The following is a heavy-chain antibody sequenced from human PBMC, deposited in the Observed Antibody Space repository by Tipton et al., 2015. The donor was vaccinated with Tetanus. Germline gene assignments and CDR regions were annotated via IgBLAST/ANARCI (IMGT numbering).Heavy chain of an antibody. CDR3: ARTPDYYYGMDV. Sequence: TLSLTCDVSGGPVSSSNWWSWVRQAPGKGLEWIGEIYYSGTTNYNPSLKSRVTISTDKSKNQASLRLNSVTAADTAVYFCARTPDYYYGMDVWGQGTTVPVSS. CDR1: GGPVSSSNW. J-gene: IGHJ6*02. V-gene: IGHV4-4*01. CDR2: IYYSGTT.